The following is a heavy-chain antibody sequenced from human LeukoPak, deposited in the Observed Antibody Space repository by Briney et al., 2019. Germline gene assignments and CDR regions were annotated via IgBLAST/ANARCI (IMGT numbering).Heavy chain of an antibody. CDR2: IYPRDGGT. V-gene: IGHV1-46*01. CDR1: GYTFTSNY. CDR3: ARDSPYYYDSSGPVLDI. Sequence: ASVKVSCKASGYTFTSNYIHWVRQAPGQGLEWMGMIYPRDGGTSYAQKFQGRVTMTTDTSTSTAYMELRSLRSDDTAVYYCARDSPYYYDSSGPVLDIWGQGTMVTVSS. D-gene: IGHD3-22*01. J-gene: IGHJ3*02.